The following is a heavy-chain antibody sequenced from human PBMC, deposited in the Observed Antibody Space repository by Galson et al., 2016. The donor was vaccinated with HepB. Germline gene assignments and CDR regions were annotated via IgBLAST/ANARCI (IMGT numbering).Heavy chain of an antibody. CDR2: IWYHGYNK. CDR3: ARDWYSSPGS. Sequence: SLRLSCAASGFTFSSYGMSWVRQAPGKGLEWVAVIWYHGYNKYYSDSVKGRFTISRDNSKNTLYLQMSSLRAEDTAVYYCARDWYSSPGSWGQGTLVTVSS. J-gene: IGHJ5*02. CDR1: GFTFSSYG. V-gene: IGHV3-33*01. D-gene: IGHD6-13*01.